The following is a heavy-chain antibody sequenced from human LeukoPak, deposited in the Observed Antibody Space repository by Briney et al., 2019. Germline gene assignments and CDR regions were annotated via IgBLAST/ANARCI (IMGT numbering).Heavy chain of an antibody. Sequence: PSETLSLTCTVSGGSISSSSYYWGWIRQPPGKGLEWIGSIYYSGSTYYNPSLKSRVTISVDTSKNQFSLKLSPVTAADTAVYYCARQGYSSSWYVRTDYWGQGTLVTVSS. CDR3: ARQGYSSSWYVRTDY. D-gene: IGHD6-13*01. V-gene: IGHV4-39*01. J-gene: IGHJ4*02. CDR1: GGSISSSSYY. CDR2: IYYSGST.